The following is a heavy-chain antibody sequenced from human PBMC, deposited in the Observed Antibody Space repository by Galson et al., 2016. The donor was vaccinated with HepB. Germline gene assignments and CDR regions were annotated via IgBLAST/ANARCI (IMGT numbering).Heavy chain of an antibody. CDR2: IGYDGTNY. CDR3: AKDRGERWGIIGTEGIDH. Sequence: SLRLSCAASGFTFSSYGIHWVRQAPGKGLEWVALIGYDGTNYYYADSVKGRFTISRDNSKNTLYLQVNSLRPEDTAVYYCAKDRGERWGIIGTEGIDHWGQGTLVTVSS. J-gene: IGHJ5*02. CDR1: GFTFSSYG. V-gene: IGHV3-30*02. D-gene: IGHD2-8*02.